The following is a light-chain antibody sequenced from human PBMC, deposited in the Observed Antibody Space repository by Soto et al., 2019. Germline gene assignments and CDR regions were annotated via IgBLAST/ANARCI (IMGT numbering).Light chain of an antibody. CDR3: QQYNSWAT. J-gene: IGKJ4*01. CDR2: DAS. V-gene: IGKV1-5*01. Sequence: DIPMTQSPSTLSASVGDRVTITCRASQGIGRWLAWYQQKPGKAPKLLIYDASSLQSGVPSRFSGSGSGTEFTLTISSLQPDDSATYYCQQYNSWATFGGGTKVEIK. CDR1: QGIGRW.